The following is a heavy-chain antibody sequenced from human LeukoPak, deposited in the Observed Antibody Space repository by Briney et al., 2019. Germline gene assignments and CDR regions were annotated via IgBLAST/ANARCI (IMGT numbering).Heavy chain of an antibody. J-gene: IGHJ4*02. V-gene: IGHV3-7*01. CDR1: GFTFSSYW. D-gene: IGHD3-22*01. CDR3: ARGYYYDSSGVFDY. Sequence: GGSLRLSCAASGFTFSSYWMSWVRQAPGKGLEWVAHIKQDGSEKYYVDSVKGRFTISRDNAKNSLYLQMNSLRAEDTAVYYCARGYYYDSSGVFDYWGQGTLVTVSS. CDR2: IKQDGSEK.